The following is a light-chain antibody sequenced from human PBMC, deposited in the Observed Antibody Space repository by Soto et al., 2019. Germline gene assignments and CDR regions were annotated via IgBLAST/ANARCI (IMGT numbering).Light chain of an antibody. V-gene: IGKV3-15*01. J-gene: IGKJ4*01. CDR2: GAS. CDR1: QSVSSN. Sequence: DIVMTQSPATLSVSPGERATLSCRASQSVSSNLAWYQQKFGQAPRLLIYGASTRATGIPARLSGSGSGTEFTRTISILQSEDFAVYYCHQYNNWPPLTFGGGNKVEIK. CDR3: HQYNNWPPLT.